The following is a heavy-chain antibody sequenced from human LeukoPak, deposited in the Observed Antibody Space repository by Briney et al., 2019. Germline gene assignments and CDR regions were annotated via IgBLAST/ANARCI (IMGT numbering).Heavy chain of an antibody. D-gene: IGHD3-10*01. CDR2: IIPIFGTA. V-gene: IGHV1-69*13. Sequence: ASVKVSCKASGGTFSSYAMSWVRQAPGQGLEWMGGIIPIFGTANYTQKFQGRVTITADESTSTAYMELSSLRSEDTAVYYCARAHITMVRGVTSPNYYGMDVWGQGTTVTVSS. J-gene: IGHJ6*02. CDR1: GGTFSSYA. CDR3: ARAHITMVRGVTSPNYYGMDV.